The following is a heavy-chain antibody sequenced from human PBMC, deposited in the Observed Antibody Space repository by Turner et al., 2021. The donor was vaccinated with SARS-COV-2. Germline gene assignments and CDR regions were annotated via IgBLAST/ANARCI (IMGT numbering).Heavy chain of an antibody. J-gene: IGHJ6*02. CDR2: FYKIGSI. V-gene: IGHV4-59*08. CDR3: ARHQGSTSGYDHGMNV. D-gene: IGHD1-1*01. CDR1: GGPISPKS. Sequence: QVQLQESGPGLVRPSETLFLPCPVPGGPISPKSWRWIRQSPGRGLEWIGYFYKIGSIDYNPTLRSRVTISVDTSKNQLSLNLSSMTAADTAVYYCARHQGSTSGYDHGMNVWGQGTAVIV.